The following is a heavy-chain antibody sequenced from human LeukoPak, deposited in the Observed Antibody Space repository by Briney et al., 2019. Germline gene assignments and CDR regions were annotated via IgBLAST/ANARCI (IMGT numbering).Heavy chain of an antibody. Sequence: PSETLSLTCTVSGGSISSSSYYWGWIRQPPGKGLEWIGSIYYSGSTYYNPSLKSRVTISVDTSKNQFSLKLSSVTAADTAVYYCARDLPDYFFDYWGQGTLVTVSS. V-gene: IGHV4-39*07. CDR3: ARDLPDYFFDY. CDR1: GGSISSSSYY. D-gene: IGHD2/OR15-2a*01. CDR2: IYYSGST. J-gene: IGHJ4*02.